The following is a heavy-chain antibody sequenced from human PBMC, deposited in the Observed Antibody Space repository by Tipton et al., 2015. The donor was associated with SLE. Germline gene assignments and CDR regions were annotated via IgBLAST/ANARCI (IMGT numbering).Heavy chain of an antibody. CDR3: ARVGDFWSGYSYYFDY. Sequence: TLSLTCTVSGGSISSHYWSWIRQPPGEGLEWIGYIYYSGSTNYNPPLKSRVTISVDKSKNQFSLKLSSVTAADTAVYYCARVGDFWSGYSYYFDYWGQGTLVTVSS. V-gene: IGHV4-59*11. J-gene: IGHJ4*02. CDR1: GGSISSHY. D-gene: IGHD3-3*01. CDR2: IYYSGST.